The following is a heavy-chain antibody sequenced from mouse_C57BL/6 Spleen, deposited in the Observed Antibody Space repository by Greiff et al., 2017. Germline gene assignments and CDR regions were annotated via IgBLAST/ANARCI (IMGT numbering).Heavy chain of an antibody. Sequence: VQLQQPGAELVKPGASVKMSCKASGYTFTSYWITWVKQRPGQGLEWIGDIYPGSGSTNYNEKFKSKATLTVDTSSSTAYMQLSSLTSEDSAVYYCARQIITTVVAPGYWGQGTTLTVSS. D-gene: IGHD1-1*01. V-gene: IGHV1-55*01. CDR2: IYPGSGST. J-gene: IGHJ2*01. CDR1: GYTFTSYW. CDR3: ARQIITTVVAPGY.